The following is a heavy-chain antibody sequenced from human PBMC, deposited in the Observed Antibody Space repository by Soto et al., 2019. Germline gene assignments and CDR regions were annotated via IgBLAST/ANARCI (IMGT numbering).Heavy chain of an antibody. J-gene: IGHJ4*02. Sequence: SVKVSCKASGGTLYTYTFSWVRQAPGQGLEWMGSITPIYPTTNYAEKFQGRLTVTADGSTNTAYMELNSLTSEDTAVYYCARIPRYSFPTSDDLDSWGQGTLVTVSS. CDR1: GGTLYTYT. CDR2: ITPIYPTT. V-gene: IGHV1-69*13. D-gene: IGHD5-18*01. CDR3: ARIPRYSFPTSDDLDS.